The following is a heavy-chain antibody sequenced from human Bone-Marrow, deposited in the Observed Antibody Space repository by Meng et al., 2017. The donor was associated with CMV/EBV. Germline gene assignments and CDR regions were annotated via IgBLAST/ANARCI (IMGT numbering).Heavy chain of an antibody. CDR1: GFTFSSYA. V-gene: IGHV3-21*01. CDR2: ISSSSSYI. D-gene: IGHD6-19*01. CDR3: ARDLEYSSGWDY. J-gene: IGHJ4*02. Sequence: GESLKISCAASGFTFSSYAMSWVRQAPGKGLEWVSSISSSSSYIYYADSVKGRFTISRDNAKNSLYLQMNGLRAEDTAVYYCARDLEYSSGWDYWGQGTLVTVSS.